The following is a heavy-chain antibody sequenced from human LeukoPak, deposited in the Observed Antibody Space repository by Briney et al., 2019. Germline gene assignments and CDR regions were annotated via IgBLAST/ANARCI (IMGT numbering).Heavy chain of an antibody. D-gene: IGHD3-10*01. J-gene: IGHJ4*02. CDR1: GFTFSSCW. CDR2: IKQDGSDT. Sequence: GGSLRLSCVDSGFTFSSCWMSWIRQAPGKGLEWVANIKQDGSDTRYVDAVKGRFTISRDNARKSLFLQMSSLRVEDTAVYYCAVLNFYGSDDTFHYWGQGTLVTVSS. V-gene: IGHV3-7*01. CDR3: AVLNFYGSDDTFHY.